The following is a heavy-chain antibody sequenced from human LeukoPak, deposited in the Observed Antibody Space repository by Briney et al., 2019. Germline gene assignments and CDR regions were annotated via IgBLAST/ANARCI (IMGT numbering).Heavy chain of an antibody. CDR3: AKGPYDYVWGSYDY. CDR1: GFTFSSFA. CDR2: ISGSGVNT. D-gene: IGHD3-16*01. V-gene: IGHV3-23*01. Sequence: GGSLRLSCTASGFTFSSFAMNWVRQAPGKGLEWVSGISGSGVNTYYADSVKGRFTISRDNSKNTLYLQMKSLRAEDTAVYYCAKGPYDYVWGSYDYWGQGTLVTVSS. J-gene: IGHJ4*02.